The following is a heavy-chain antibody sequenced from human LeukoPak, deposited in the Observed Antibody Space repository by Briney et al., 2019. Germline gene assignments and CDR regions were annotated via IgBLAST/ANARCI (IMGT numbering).Heavy chain of an antibody. V-gene: IGHV1-18*01. Sequence: GASVKVSCKASGYTFTSYGISWVRQAPGQGLEWMGWISAYNGNTNYAQKLQGRVTITADESTSTAYMELSSLRSEDTAVYYCARGLRFLEWLLFYWGQGTLVTVSS. CDR3: ARGLRFLEWLLFY. CDR1: GYTFTSYG. D-gene: IGHD3-3*01. CDR2: ISAYNGNT. J-gene: IGHJ4*02.